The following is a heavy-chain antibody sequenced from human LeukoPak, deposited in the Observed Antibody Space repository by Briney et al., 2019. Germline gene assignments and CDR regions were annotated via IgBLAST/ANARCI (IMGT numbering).Heavy chain of an antibody. CDR1: GYTFTSYG. D-gene: IGHD2-15*01. CDR2: INPSGGST. J-gene: IGHJ5*02. CDR3: ARGIGYCSGGSCKKNNWFDP. V-gene: IGHV1-46*01. Sequence: ASVKVSCKASGYTFTSYGISWVRQAPGQGLEWMGIINPSGGSTSYAQKFQGRVTMTRDMSTSTVYMELSSLRSEDTAVYYCARGIGYCSGGSCKKNNWFDPWGQGTLVTVSS.